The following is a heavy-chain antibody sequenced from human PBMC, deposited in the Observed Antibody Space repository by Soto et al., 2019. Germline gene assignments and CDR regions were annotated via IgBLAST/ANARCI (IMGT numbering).Heavy chain of an antibody. CDR2: ISYDGSNK. CDR3: ARDLSAEGDFGLDYYYYGMDV. D-gene: IGHD3-3*01. J-gene: IGHJ6*02. V-gene: IGHV3-30-3*01. Sequence: QVQLVESGGGVVQPGRSLRLSCAASGFTFSSYAMHWVRQAPGKGLEWVAVISYDGSNKYYADSVKGRFTISRVNSKNTLYLQMNSLRAEDTAVYYCARDLSAEGDFGLDYYYYGMDVWGQGTTVTISS. CDR1: GFTFSSYA.